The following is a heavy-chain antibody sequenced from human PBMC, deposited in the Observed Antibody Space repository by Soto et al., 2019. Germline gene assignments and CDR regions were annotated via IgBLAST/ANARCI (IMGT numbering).Heavy chain of an antibody. CDR3: SRDHSASITIFGVVRDYYYSYGMDV. CDR2: IYYSGST. J-gene: IGHJ6*02. CDR1: GGSISSGDYY. Sequence: QVQLQESGPGLVKPSQTLSLTCTVSGGSISSGDYYWSWIRQPPGKGLEWIGYIYYSGSTYYNPSLKRRVVISVDTSTNQFSLQLSSVAAADTAVYYCSRDHSASITIFGVVRDYYYSYGMDVWGQGTTVTVSS. V-gene: IGHV4-30-4*01. D-gene: IGHD3-3*01.